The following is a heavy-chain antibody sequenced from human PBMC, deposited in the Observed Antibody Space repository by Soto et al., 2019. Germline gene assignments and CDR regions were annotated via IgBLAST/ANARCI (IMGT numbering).Heavy chain of an antibody. V-gene: IGHV3-30*18. CDR3: AKGGVGKRLWTHLDN. CDR1: GFTFSSYG. D-gene: IGHD6-25*01. J-gene: IGHJ4*01. Sequence: GSLRLSCAASGFTFSSYGIHWVRQAPGKGLEWVSLISYVGSNTYYVDSVKGRFTVSRDNAKNTLFLQMNSLRAEDTAVYYWAKGGVGKRLWTHLDNWGHGTLVTVS. CDR2: ISYVGSNT.